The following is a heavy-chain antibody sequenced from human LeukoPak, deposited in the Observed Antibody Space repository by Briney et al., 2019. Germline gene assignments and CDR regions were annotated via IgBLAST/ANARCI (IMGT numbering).Heavy chain of an antibody. CDR2: IPYDGSNK. D-gene: IGHD5-18*01. CDR3: AKERGGYSYGYEPFDY. J-gene: IGHJ4*02. V-gene: IGHV3-30*18. CDR1: GFTFGPYG. Sequence: GGSLRLSCAGNGFTFGPYGMHWVRQAPGKGLEWVAVIPYDGSNKYYADSVKGRFTISRDNSKNTLYLQMNSLRPEDTAVYFCAKERGGYSYGYEPFDYWGQGTLVTVSS.